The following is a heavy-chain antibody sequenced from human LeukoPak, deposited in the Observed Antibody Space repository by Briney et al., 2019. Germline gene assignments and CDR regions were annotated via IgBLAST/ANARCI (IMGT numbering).Heavy chain of an antibody. Sequence: GGSLRLSCTASGFSLSNYWMSWVRQAPGKGLEWVANINQDGSDKYYVDSVMGRFTISKDNAKNSVYLQMNSLRPEDTAIYYCAWYGVTHGLDVWGQGTTVTVSS. CDR3: AWYGVTHGLDV. CDR2: INQDGSDK. J-gene: IGHJ6*02. CDR1: GFSLSNYW. D-gene: IGHD3-10*01. V-gene: IGHV3-7*01.